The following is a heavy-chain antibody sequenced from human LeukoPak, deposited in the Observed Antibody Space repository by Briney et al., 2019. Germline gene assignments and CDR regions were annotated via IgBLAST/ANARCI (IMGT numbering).Heavy chain of an antibody. Sequence: SETLFLTCAVYGGSFSGYYWSWIRQPPGKGLEWIGEINHSGSTNYNPSLKSRVTISVDTSKNQFSLKLSSVTAADTAVYYCAREYSSSWYRLYYFDYWGQGTLVTVSS. CDR2: INHSGST. D-gene: IGHD6-13*01. CDR1: GGSFSGYY. J-gene: IGHJ4*02. V-gene: IGHV4-34*01. CDR3: AREYSSSWYRLYYFDY.